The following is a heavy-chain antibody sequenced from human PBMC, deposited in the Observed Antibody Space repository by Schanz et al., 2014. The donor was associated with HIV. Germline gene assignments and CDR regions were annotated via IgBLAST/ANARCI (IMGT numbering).Heavy chain of an antibody. D-gene: IGHD3-3*02. CDR2: IIPIFGTA. CDR1: GGTFSSYA. V-gene: IGHV1-69*06. J-gene: IGHJ6*02. CDR3: ARAAFSSEYYYGMDV. Sequence: QVQLVQSGAGVKKPGSSVKVSCKASGGTFSSYAISWVRQAPGQGLEWMGGIIPIFGTANSAQRFQGRVTITADKSTSTAYMELSSLRSADTAVYFCARAAFSSEYYYGMDVWGQGTTVTVSS.